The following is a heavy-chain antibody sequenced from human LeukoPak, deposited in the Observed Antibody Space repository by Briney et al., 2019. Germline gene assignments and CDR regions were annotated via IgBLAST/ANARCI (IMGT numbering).Heavy chain of an antibody. V-gene: IGHV1-2*02. Sequence: ASVKVSCKASGYTFTGYYMHWVRQAPGQGLEWMGWINPNSGGTNYAQKFQERVTITRDMSTSTAYMELSSLRSEDTAVYYCAGGSSSWPEIYYYYGMDVWGQGTTVTVSS. CDR2: INPNSGGT. J-gene: IGHJ6*02. CDR3: AGGSSSWPEIYYYYGMDV. CDR1: GYTFTGYY. D-gene: IGHD6-13*01.